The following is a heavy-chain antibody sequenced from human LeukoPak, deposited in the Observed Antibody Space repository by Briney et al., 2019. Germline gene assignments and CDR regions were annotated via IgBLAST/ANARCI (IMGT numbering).Heavy chain of an antibody. J-gene: IGHJ2*01. D-gene: IGHD6-19*01. Sequence: GGSLRLSCAASGFTFSSYAMSWVRQAPGKGLVWVSGISGSGGSTFYTDSVKGRFTISRDNSKNTLNLQMNSLRAEDTAVYYCAKDRAVVGDYWYFDLWGRGTLVTVSS. CDR2: ISGSGGST. V-gene: IGHV3-23*01. CDR3: AKDRAVVGDYWYFDL. CDR1: GFTFSSYA.